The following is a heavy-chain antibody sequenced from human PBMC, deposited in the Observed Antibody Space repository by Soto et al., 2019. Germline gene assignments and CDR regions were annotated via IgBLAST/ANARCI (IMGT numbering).Heavy chain of an antibody. CDR1: GCTFSSYA. CDR2: ISGSGGST. V-gene: IGHV3-23*01. D-gene: IGHD6-19*01. Sequence: SLRLSCAAAGCTFSSYAMSWVRQAPGKGLEGVSAISGSGGSTYYADSVKGRFTISRDNSKNTLYLQMNSLRAEDTAVYYCAKRIAVAGTFDYWGQGTLVTVSS. CDR3: AKRIAVAGTFDY. J-gene: IGHJ4*02.